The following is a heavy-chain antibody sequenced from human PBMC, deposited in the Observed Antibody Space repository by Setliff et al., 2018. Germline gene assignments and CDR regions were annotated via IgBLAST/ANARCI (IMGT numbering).Heavy chain of an antibody. J-gene: IGHJ3*02. V-gene: IGHV1-69*13. Sequence: SVKVSCKTSGGTFSSSAFSWVRQAPAQGLEWIGRIIPLFGTTNFAQNLRGRVTITADQSTETVYMEVSSLRFEDTGVYYCARGFDVGAPRTDSFDIWGQGTAVT. D-gene: IGHD1-26*01. CDR2: IIPLFGTT. CDR1: GGTFSSSA. CDR3: ARGFDVGAPRTDSFDI.